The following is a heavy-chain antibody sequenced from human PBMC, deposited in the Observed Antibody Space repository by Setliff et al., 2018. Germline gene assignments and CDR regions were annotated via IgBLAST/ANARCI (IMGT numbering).Heavy chain of an antibody. J-gene: IGHJ4*02. CDR1: GGSITSGSNY. D-gene: IGHD3-10*01. CDR3: ARSLSSGSYWNPRPFYSDS. V-gene: IGHV4-61*09. CDR2: IDPSGNT. Sequence: SETLSLTCTVSGGSITSGSNYWSWIRQPAGRGLEWMGHIDPSGNTNYHPSLRTRVNISRDTSKNQFSLKLTSVNAADTAVYFCARSLSSGSYWNPRPFYSDSWGQGTLVTVSS.